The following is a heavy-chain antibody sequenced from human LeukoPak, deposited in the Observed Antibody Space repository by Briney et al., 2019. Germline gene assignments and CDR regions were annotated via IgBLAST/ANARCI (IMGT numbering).Heavy chain of an antibody. CDR2: INGDGSST. CDR3: TRPCLQSIYDL. D-gene: IGHD3-3*01. Sequence: PGGSLRLSCAASGFTFSSYWMHWVRQAPGKGLVWVSRINGDGSSTLYADSVKGRFTISRDNAKNTLYLEMNSLRAEDTAVYYCTRPCLQSIYDLWGQGTPVTVSS. CDR1: GFTFSSYW. V-gene: IGHV3-74*03. J-gene: IGHJ4*02.